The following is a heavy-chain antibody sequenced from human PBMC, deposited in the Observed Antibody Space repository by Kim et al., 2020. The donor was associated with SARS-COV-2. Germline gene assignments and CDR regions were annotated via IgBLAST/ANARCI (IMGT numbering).Heavy chain of an antibody. CDR2: MNPPSDPT. J-gene: IGHJ4*02. CDR1: GYTFTSYD. CDR3: ARLLLWFGGTYYFDY. V-gene: IGHV1-8*01. D-gene: IGHD3-10*01. Sequence: ASVKVSCKASGYTFTSYDFNWVRQATGQGLEWMGWMNPPSDPTGYAQKFQGSVTLTRNTSISTAYMELSSLRSEDTAVSYCARLLLWFGGTYYFDYWGQGTRVTVSS.